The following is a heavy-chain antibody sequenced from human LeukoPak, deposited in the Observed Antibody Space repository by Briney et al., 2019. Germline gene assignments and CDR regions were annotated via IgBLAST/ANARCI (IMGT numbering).Heavy chain of an antibody. J-gene: IGHJ6*03. CDR2: ITISSSYM. CDR3: ARDPYSGDYGDYYYYYIDV. V-gene: IGHV3-21*01. Sequence: GGSLRLSCVASGFTFNTYNMNWVRQAPGKGLEGVSSITISSSYMYYADSLKGRFTISRDNAKSSLYLPMNSQRDEDTAVYYCARDPYSGDYGDYYYYYIDVWGKGTTVTISS. D-gene: IGHD1-26*01. CDR1: GFTFNTYN.